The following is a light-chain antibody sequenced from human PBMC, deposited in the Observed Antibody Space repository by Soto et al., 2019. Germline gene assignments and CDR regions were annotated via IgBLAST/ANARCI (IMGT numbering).Light chain of an antibody. CDR1: QSVTSTH. J-gene: IGKJ1*01. CDR2: GAS. CDR3: HHYAST. Sequence: EIVLTQSPGTLSLSPGERATLSCRASQSVTSTHLAWYQQKPGQAPRLLIYGASSRATGIPDRFSGSGSGTDFTLTISRLEPEDFAVYFCHHYASTFGQGTKVDIK. V-gene: IGKV3-20*01.